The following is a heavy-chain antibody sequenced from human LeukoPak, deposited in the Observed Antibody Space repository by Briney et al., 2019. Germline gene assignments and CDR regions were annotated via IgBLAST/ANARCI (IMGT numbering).Heavy chain of an antibody. Sequence: ASVKVSCTASGDTFTSYGISWVRQAPGQGLEWRGWISAYKGNTNYAQKLKGRVTMTTGTSTSTAYMELRSLRSDDAAVYYCARAPGGSGSPDYWGQGTLVTVSS. J-gene: IGHJ4*02. CDR3: ARAPGGSGSPDY. CDR2: ISAYKGNT. D-gene: IGHD3-10*01. CDR1: GDTFTSYG. V-gene: IGHV1-18*04.